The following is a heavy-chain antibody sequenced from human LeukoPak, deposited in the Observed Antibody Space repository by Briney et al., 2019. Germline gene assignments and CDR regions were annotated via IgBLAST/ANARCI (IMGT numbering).Heavy chain of an antibody. V-gene: IGHV3-23*01. J-gene: IGHJ4*02. CDR2: ISSSGGST. Sequence: GGSLRLSCAASGFTFSSYAMSWVRQAPGKGLEWVSAISSSGGSTYYADSVKGRFTISRDNSRNTLYLQTNRLRAEDTAVYYCAKNYGSGNYYLDDWGQGTLVTVSS. D-gene: IGHD3-10*01. CDR1: GFTFSSYA. CDR3: AKNYGSGNYYLDD.